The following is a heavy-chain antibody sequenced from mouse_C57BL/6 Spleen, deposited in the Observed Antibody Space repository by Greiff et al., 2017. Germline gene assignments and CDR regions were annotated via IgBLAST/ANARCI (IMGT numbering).Heavy chain of an antibody. CDR2: IYPGAGDT. CDR3: ARGELTGSYWYFDV. CDR1: GYAFSSYW. D-gene: IGHD4-1*01. V-gene: IGHV1-80*01. J-gene: IGHJ1*03. Sequence: QVQLQQSGAELVKPGASVKISCKASGYAFSSYWMNWVKQRPGTGLEWIGQIYPGAGDTNYTGKFKGKATLTADKSSSTAYMQLSSLTSEDSAVYFCARGELTGSYWYFDVWGTGTTVTVSS.